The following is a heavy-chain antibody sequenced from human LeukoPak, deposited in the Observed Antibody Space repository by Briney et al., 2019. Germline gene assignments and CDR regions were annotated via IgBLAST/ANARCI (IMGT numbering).Heavy chain of an antibody. CDR1: GGTFSNYA. CDR2: VIPSIGIS. V-gene: IGHV1-69*04. CDR3: ASGTDSGSWLGYSNY. J-gene: IGHJ4*02. D-gene: IGHD2-15*01. Sequence: SVTVSCKASGGTFSNYAISWVRQAPGQGLEWMGRVIPSIGISNYAQKFQDRVTITADKSTRTAYMELDSLRSEDTAIYYCASGTDSGSWLGYSNYWGQGTLVTVSS.